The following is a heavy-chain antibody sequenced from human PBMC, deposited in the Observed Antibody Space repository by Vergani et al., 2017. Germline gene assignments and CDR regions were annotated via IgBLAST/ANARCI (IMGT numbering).Heavy chain of an antibody. J-gene: IGHJ5*02. Sequence: QVQLQESGPGLVKPSQTLSLTCTVYGGSFSGYYWSWIRQPPGKGLEWIGEINHSGSTNYNPSLKSRVTISVDTSKNQFSLKLSSVTAADTAVYYCAREWRGTFDPWGQGTLVTVSS. CDR2: INHSGST. CDR1: GGSFSGYY. V-gene: IGHV4-34*09. CDR3: AREWRGTFDP. D-gene: IGHD1-1*01.